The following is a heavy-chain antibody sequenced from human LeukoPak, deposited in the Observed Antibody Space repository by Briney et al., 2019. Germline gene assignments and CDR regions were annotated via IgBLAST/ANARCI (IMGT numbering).Heavy chain of an antibody. Sequence: PSETLPLTCTVSGGSISSGGYYWSWIRQHPGKGLEWLGYIYYSGSTYYNPSLKSRVTISVDTSKNQISLKLNSLTAADTAVYYCARVEVRGATPYFDYWDQGTVVTVSS. CDR3: ARVEVRGATPYFDY. CDR2: IYYSGST. V-gene: IGHV4-31*03. D-gene: IGHD3-10*01. J-gene: IGHJ4*02. CDR1: GGSISSGGYY.